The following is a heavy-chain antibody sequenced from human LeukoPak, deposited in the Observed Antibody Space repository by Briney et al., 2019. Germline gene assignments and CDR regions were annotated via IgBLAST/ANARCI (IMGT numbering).Heavy chain of an antibody. CDR1: GFTFSSYG. J-gene: IGHJ3*02. CDR3: AKDLAAAGAFDI. CDR2: IRYDGSNK. Sequence: PGGSLRLSCAASGFTFSSYGMHWVRQAPGKGLERVAFIRYDGSNKYYADSVKGRFTISRDNSKNTLYLQMNSLRAEDTAVYYCAKDLAAAGAFDIWGQGTMVTVSS. D-gene: IGHD6-13*01. V-gene: IGHV3-30*02.